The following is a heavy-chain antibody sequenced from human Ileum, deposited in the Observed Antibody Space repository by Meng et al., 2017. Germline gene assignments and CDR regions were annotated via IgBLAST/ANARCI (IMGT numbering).Heavy chain of an antibody. V-gene: IGHV3-33*01. CDR2: LWHDESNE. J-gene: IGHJ4*02. CDR3: ARDWVTYYLDY. CDR1: GFTFSSFG. D-gene: IGHD4-23*01. Sequence: GGLLRPSCAASGFTFSSFGMHWVRQAPGKGLEWVAVLWHDESNEYYADSVKGRFSISRDISKNTLYLQMNSLRAEDTAGYYCARDWVTYYLDYWGQGTLVTVSS.